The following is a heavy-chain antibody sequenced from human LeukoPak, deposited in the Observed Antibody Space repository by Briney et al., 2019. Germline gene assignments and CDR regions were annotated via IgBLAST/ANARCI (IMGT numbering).Heavy chain of an antibody. CDR2: INSDGSST. CDR3: ARGPVLFSPFDY. J-gene: IGHJ4*02. D-gene: IGHD2/OR15-2a*01. V-gene: IGHV3-74*01. CDR1: GFTFSSYW. Sequence: PGGSLRLSCAASGFTFSSYWMHWVRQAPGKGLVWVSRINSDGSSTSYADSVKGRFTISRDNAKNTLYLQMNSLRAEDTAVYYCARGPVLFSPFDYWGQGTLVTVSS.